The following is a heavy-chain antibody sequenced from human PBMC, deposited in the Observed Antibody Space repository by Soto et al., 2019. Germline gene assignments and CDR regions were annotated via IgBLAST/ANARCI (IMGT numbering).Heavy chain of an antibody. Sequence: PGGSLRLSCAASGFTFSNAWMNWVRQAPGKGLEWVGRIKSKTDGGTTDYAAPVKGRFTISRDDSKNTLYLQMNSLKTEDTAVYYCKGDYGPYYYYGMDVWGQGTTVTVSS. CDR2: IKSKTDGGTT. V-gene: IGHV3-15*07. J-gene: IGHJ6*02. D-gene: IGHD4-17*01. CDR3: KGDYGPYYYYGMDV. CDR1: GFTFSNAW.